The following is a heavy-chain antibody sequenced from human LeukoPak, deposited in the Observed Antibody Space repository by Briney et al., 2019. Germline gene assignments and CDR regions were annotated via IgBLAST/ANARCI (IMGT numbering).Heavy chain of an antibody. Sequence: GRSLRLSCAASGFTFSTYGMHWVRQAPGKGLEWVSVIWYDGNNKYYADSVKGRFTISRDNSKNTLYLQMDSLRAEDTAVYYCARKLTPTRLYFFDHWGQGTLVTVSS. V-gene: IGHV3-33*01. D-gene: IGHD3-9*01. CDR3: ARKLTPTRLYFFDH. CDR2: IWYDGNNK. CDR1: GFTFSTYG. J-gene: IGHJ4*02.